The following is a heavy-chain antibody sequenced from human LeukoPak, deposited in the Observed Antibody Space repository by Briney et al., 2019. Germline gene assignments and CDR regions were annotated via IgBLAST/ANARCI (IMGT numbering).Heavy chain of an antibody. CDR3: AKDLPDCGDPRGPWFDP. CDR2: ISGSGGST. V-gene: IGHV3-23*01. J-gene: IGHJ5*02. Sequence: GGSLRLSCAASGFTFSSYAMSWVRQAPGKGLEWVSAISGSGGSTYYADSVKGRFTISRDNSKNTLYLQMNSLRAEDTAVYYCAKDLPDCGDPRGPWFDPWGQGTLVTVSS. CDR1: GFTFSSYA. D-gene: IGHD4-17*01.